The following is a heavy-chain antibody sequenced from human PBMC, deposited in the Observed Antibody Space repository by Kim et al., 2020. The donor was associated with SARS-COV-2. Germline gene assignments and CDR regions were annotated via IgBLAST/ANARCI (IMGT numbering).Heavy chain of an antibody. CDR3: ARQYGSETYITPHNWFDS. CDR1: GGSFTSNTYY. CDR2: IFYSGGT. V-gene: IGHV4-39*01. J-gene: IGHJ5*01. Sequence: SETLSLTCTVSGGSFTSNTYYWGWVRQPPGKGLEWIGSIFYSGGTYYNPPLKSRLTISIDTSKNQFSLRLSSVTAADTAVYYCARQYGSETYITPHNWFDSWGQGTLVTVSS. D-gene: IGHD3-10*01.